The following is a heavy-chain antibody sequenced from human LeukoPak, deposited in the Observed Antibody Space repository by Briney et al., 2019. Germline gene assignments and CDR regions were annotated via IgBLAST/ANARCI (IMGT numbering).Heavy chain of an antibody. V-gene: IGHV1-2*02. CDR2: INPNSGGT. CDR1: GYTFTGYF. Sequence: GASVKVSCKTSGYTFTGYFIHWVRQAPGQGLEWMGWINPNSGGTNYAQKFQGRVTMTRDTSIRTAYMELSRLRSDDTAVYYCARDVGYYYDSSGYPFDYWGQGTLVTVSS. D-gene: IGHD3-22*01. CDR3: ARDVGYYYDSSGYPFDY. J-gene: IGHJ4*02.